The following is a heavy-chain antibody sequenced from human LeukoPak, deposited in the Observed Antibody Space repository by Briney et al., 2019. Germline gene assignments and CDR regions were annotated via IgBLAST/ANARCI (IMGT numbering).Heavy chain of an antibody. V-gene: IGHV4-59*12. CDR2: IYYSGST. Sequence: SETLSLTCTVSGGSISSYYWSWIRQPPGKGLEWIGYIYYSGSTNYNPSLKSRVTISGDTSKNQFSLKLSSVAAADTAVYYCARENGYDFWSGYYPRVVFDYWGQGTLVTVSS. CDR3: ARENGYDFWSGYYPRVVFDY. D-gene: IGHD3-3*01. J-gene: IGHJ4*02. CDR1: GGSISSYY.